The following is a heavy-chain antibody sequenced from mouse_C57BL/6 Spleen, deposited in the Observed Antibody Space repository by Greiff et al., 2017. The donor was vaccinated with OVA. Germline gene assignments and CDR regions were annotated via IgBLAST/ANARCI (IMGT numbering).Heavy chain of an antibody. Sequence: VKLEESGPGLVAPSQSLSITCTVSGFSLTSYGVHWVRQPPGKGLEWLVVIWSDGSTTYNSALKSRLSISKDNSKSQVFLKMNSLQTDDTAMYYCARHGRYDGAMDYWGQGTSVTVSS. V-gene: IGHV2-6-1*01. CDR1: GFSLTSYG. J-gene: IGHJ4*01. CDR2: IWSDGST. D-gene: IGHD2-3*01. CDR3: ARHGRYDGAMDY.